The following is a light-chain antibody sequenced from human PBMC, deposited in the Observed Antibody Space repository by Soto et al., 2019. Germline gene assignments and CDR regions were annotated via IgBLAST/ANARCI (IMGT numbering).Light chain of an antibody. CDR1: SSDVGGYNY. CDR2: EVN. J-gene: IGLJ1*01. V-gene: IGLV2-14*01. CDR3: STYTTSSTPYV. Sequence: QSALTQPASVSGSPGQSITISCTGTSSDVGGYNYVSWYQQLPGKAPKLLIYEVNYRPSGVSDRFSGSKSGNTASLTISGLHPEDEADYYCSTYTTSSTPYVFGTGTKGTVL.